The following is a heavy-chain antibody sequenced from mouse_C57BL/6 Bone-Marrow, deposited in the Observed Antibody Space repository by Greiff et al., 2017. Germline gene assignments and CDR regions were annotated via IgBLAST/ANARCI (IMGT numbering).Heavy chain of an antibody. D-gene: IGHD1-1*01. CDR3: ARLEFDGSGGDWYFDV. CDR2: IYPRDGST. V-gene: IGHV1-85*01. J-gene: IGHJ1*03. CDR1: GYTFTSYD. Sequence: VMLVESGPELVKPGASVKLSCKASGYTFTSYDINWVKQRPGQGLEWIGWIYPRDGSTKYNEKFKGKATLTVDTSSSATYLELRSLSSEDSAVYFSARLEFDGSGGDWYFDVWGTGTTVTVSS.